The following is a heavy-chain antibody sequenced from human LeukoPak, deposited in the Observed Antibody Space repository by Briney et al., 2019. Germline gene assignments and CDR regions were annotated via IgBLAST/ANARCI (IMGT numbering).Heavy chain of an antibody. V-gene: IGHV3-30-3*01. CDR3: ARGSTSTAPGWVY. D-gene: IGHD2-21*02. Sequence: GGSLRLSCAASGFTFSGYPIHWVRQAPGKGLEWVAVISYDGSNKYYADSVKGRFTISRDNSKNTLYLQMNSLRAEDTAVYYCARGSTSTAPGWVYWGHGTPVTVSS. CDR2: ISYDGSNK. J-gene: IGHJ4*01. CDR1: GFTFSGYP.